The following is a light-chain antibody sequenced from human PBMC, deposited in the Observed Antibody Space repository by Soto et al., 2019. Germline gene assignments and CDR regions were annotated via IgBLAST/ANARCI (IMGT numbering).Light chain of an antibody. J-gene: IGKJ3*01. V-gene: IGKV3-11*01. CDR1: QSVSGY. Sequence: EIVLTQSPATLSLSPGERATLSCRASQSVSGYLAWYQQKPGQAPRLLIYDASNRATGIPARFSGSGCGTDFTLTISSLEPEDCAVYYCQQRSNWQFTFGPGTKVDIK. CDR3: QQRSNWQFT. CDR2: DAS.